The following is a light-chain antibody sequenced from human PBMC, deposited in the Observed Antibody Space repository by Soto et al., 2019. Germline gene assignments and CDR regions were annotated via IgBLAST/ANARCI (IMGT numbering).Light chain of an antibody. J-gene: IGLJ2*01. Sequence: QSALTQPASVSGSPGQSITISCTGTSSDVSGYNYVSWYQQHPGKAPKLIIYDVSNRPSGVSNRFSGSKSGNTASLTISGLQAEDEADYYCSSYTSSSTYVVFGGGTQLTVL. V-gene: IGLV2-14*01. CDR2: DVS. CDR1: SSDVSGYNY. CDR3: SSYTSSSTYVV.